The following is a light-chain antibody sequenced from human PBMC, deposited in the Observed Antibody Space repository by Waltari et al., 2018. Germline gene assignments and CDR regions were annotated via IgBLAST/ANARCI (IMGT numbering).Light chain of an antibody. Sequence: IVLTPFSGTLSLSPGERATLSCRASQSVSSGWLAWFQQIPGQAHRLLIYGAARRARGIPDRFRGSGSGTDFTLTISRVDPEDFALYFCQQYGSSPRTFGQGTKVEI. CDR3: QQYGSSPRT. V-gene: IGKV3-20*01. CDR1: QSVSSGW. CDR2: GAA. J-gene: IGKJ1*01.